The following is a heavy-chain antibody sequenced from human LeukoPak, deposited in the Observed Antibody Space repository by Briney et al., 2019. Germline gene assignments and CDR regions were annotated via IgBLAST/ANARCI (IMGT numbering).Heavy chain of an antibody. D-gene: IGHD3-22*01. CDR3: AKDDLTYYYDSSSYGLFDH. J-gene: IGHJ4*02. CDR1: GFTFSSYG. Sequence: GGSLRLSCAASGFTFSSYGMHWVRQAPGKGLEWVALISYDGSNKYYADSVKGRFTISRDNSKSTLYLQMHSLRAEDTAVYYCAKDDLTYYYDSSSYGLFDHWGQGTLVTVSS. CDR2: ISYDGSNK. V-gene: IGHV3-30*18.